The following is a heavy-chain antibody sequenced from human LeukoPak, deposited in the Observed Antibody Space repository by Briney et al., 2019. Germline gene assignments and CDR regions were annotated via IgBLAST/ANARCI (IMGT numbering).Heavy chain of an antibody. CDR2: INHSGST. Sequence: SETLSLTCAVYGGSFSGYYWSWIRQPPGKGLEWIGEINHSGSTNYNPSLKSRVTISVDTSKNQFSLKLSSVTAADTAVYYCARETYYDLWSGDSMDVWGQGTTVTVSS. CDR3: ARETYYDLWSGDSMDV. J-gene: IGHJ6*02. CDR1: GGSFSGYY. V-gene: IGHV4-34*01. D-gene: IGHD3-3*01.